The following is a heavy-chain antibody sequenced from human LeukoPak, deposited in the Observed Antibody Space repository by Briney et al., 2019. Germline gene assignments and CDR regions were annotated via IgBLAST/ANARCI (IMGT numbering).Heavy chain of an antibody. J-gene: IGHJ4*02. CDR2: IYTSGST. Sequence: SETLSLTCTVSGGSISSYYWSWIRQPAVKGLEWIGRIYTSGSTNYNPSLKSRVTMSVDTSKNQFSLKLSSVTAADTAVYYCARDTYYYGSGSYDYWGQGTLVTVSS. D-gene: IGHD3-10*01. V-gene: IGHV4-4*07. CDR3: ARDTYYYGSGSYDY. CDR1: GGSISSYY.